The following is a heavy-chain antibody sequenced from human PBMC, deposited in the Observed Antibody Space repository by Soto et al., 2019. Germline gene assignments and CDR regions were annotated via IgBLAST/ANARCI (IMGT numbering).Heavy chain of an antibody. V-gene: IGHV2-5*02. J-gene: IGHJ5*02. Sequence: QITLKESGPTLVKPTQTLTLTCTFSGFSLRSSGVGVGWIRQSPGKALEWLALIYWDDDKRYRSSLKSRLTITKDTSKNQVVLTMTNMDPVDTATYYSARNNYLNNWFDPWGQGTLVTVSS. CDR2: IYWDDDK. CDR3: ARNNYLNNWFDP. D-gene: IGHD1-1*01. CDR1: GFSLRSSGVG.